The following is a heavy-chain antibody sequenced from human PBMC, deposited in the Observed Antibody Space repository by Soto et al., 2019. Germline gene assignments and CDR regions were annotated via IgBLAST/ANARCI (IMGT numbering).Heavy chain of an antibody. D-gene: IGHD2-15*01. CDR3: ARERYCSGGSCPYGMDV. CDR2: IWYDGSNK. J-gene: IGHJ6*02. Sequence: GGSLRLSCAASGFTFSSYGMHRFRQAPGKGLEWVEVIWYDGSNKYYADPVKGRFTISRDNSKNTLYLQMNSLRAEDTAVYYCARERYCSGGSCPYGMDVWGQGTTVTVSS. V-gene: IGHV3-33*01. CDR1: GFTFSSYG.